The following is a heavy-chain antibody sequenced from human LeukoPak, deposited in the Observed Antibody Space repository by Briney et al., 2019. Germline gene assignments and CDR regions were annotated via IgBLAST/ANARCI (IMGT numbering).Heavy chain of an antibody. Sequence: SVKVSCKASGGTFGSYAINWVRQAPGQGLEWMGGIIPIFGTANYAQKFQGRVTITTDGSTSTAYMELSSLKSEDTAVYYCARDQSGDSNYFDYWGQGTLVTVSS. J-gene: IGHJ4*02. V-gene: IGHV1-69*05. CDR2: IIPIFGTA. CDR1: GGTFGSYA. CDR3: ARDQSGDSNYFDY. D-gene: IGHD3-10*01.